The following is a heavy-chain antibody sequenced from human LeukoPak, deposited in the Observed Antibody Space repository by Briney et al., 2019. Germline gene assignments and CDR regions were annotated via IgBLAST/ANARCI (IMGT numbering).Heavy chain of an antibody. D-gene: IGHD2-2*01. Sequence: ASVKVSCKSSGYAFSRSGIIWVRQAPGQGLEWMGWIGAYSGSTTYPQKFQGRVTMTTDTSTSAAYMELRSLTSDDTAVYYCARDHQFDFDYWGQGTLVTVSS. V-gene: IGHV1-18*01. CDR3: ARDHQFDFDY. J-gene: IGHJ4*02. CDR1: GYAFSRSG. CDR2: IGAYSGST.